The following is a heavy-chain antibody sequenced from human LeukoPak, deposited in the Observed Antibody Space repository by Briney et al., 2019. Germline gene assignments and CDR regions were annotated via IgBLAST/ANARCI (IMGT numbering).Heavy chain of an antibody. CDR3: ARGVEWTSSIAARLDYYYYYMDV. CDR1: GYTFTSYY. V-gene: IGHV1-46*01. Sequence: ASVKVSCKASGYTFTSYYMHWVRQAPGQGLEWMGIINPSGGSTSYAQKFQGRVTITRNTSISTAYMELSSLRSEDTAVYYCARGVEWTSSIAARLDYYYYYMDVWGKGTTVTVSS. CDR2: INPSGGST. D-gene: IGHD6-6*01. J-gene: IGHJ6*03.